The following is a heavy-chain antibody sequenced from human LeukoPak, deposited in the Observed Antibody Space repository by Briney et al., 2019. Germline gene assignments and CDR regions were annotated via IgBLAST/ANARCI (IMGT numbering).Heavy chain of an antibody. CDR1: GYSFTNDW. CDR2: IYPGDSDT. D-gene: IGHD3-22*01. V-gene: IGHV5-51*01. CDR3: ARRGYYDSSGYFNFDY. Sequence: GESLKISCKGSGYSFTNDWIAWVRQMPGKGLEWMGIIYPGDSDTRYGPSFQGQVTISADKSISTAYLQWSSLKASDTAMYYCARRGYYDSSGYFNFDYWGQGTLVTVSS. J-gene: IGHJ4*02.